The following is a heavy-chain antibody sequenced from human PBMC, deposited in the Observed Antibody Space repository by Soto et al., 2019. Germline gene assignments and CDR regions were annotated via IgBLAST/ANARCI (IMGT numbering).Heavy chain of an antibody. CDR3: ARSPQGGDIVVVPAATNWFDP. CDR1: GGSISSGDYY. Sequence: PSETLSLTCTVSGGSISSGDYYWSWIRQPPGKGLEWIGYIYYSGSTYYNPSLKSRVTISVDTSKNQFSLKLSSVTAADTAVYYCARSPQGGDIVVVPAATNWFDPWGQGTQVTVSS. CDR2: IYYSGST. V-gene: IGHV4-30-4*01. D-gene: IGHD2-2*01. J-gene: IGHJ5*02.